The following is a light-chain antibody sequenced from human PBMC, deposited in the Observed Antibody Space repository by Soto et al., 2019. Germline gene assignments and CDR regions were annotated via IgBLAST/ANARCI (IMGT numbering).Light chain of an antibody. CDR3: QQYDRFPYT. J-gene: IGKJ2*01. CDR1: QSISNW. CDR2: KAS. Sequence: DIQMTQCPSTVCASVGDTVTITCRASQSISNWLAWYQQKPGQAPKLLIHKASTLESGVPSRFSGSGSGTEFTLTISSLQPDDFATFYCQQYDRFPYTFGQGTKLEIK. V-gene: IGKV1-5*03.